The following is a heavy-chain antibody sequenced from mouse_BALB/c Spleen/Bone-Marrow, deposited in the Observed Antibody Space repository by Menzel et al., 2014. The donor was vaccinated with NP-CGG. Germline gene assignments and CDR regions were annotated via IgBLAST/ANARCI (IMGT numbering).Heavy chain of an antibody. CDR2: IDPYNGGT. V-gene: IGHV1S135*01. CDR3: ARYPGYAMDY. CDR1: GYAFTSYN. Sequence: LVESGPELVKPWASVKVSCKASGYAFTSYNMYWVKQSHGKSLEWIGYIDPYNGGTSYNQKFKGKATLTVDKSSSTAYMHLNSLTSEDSAVYYCARYPGYAMDYWGQGTSVTVSS. J-gene: IGHJ4*01.